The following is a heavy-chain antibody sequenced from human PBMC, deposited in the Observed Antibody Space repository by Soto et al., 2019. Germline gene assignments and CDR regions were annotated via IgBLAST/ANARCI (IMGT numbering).Heavy chain of an antibody. CDR3: ASLKMTTVTTNYYGMDV. J-gene: IGHJ6*02. CDR1: GGTLSSYA. Sequence: VKVSCKASGGTLSSYAISWVRQAPGQGLEWMGGIIPIFGTANYAQKFQGRVTITADESTSTAYMELSSLRSEDTAVYYCASLKMTTVTTNYYGMDVWGQGTTVTVSS. D-gene: IGHD4-4*01. CDR2: IIPIFGTA. V-gene: IGHV1-69*01.